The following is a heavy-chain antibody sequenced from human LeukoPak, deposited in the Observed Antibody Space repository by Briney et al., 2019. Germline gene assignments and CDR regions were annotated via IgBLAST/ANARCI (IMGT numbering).Heavy chain of an antibody. CDR1: GFTFSSYG. CDR2: IWYDGSNK. Sequence: GGSLRLSCAASGFTFSSYGMHWVRQAPGKGLEWVAVIWYDGSNKYYADSVKGRFTISRDNSKNTLYLQMNSLRAEDTAVYYCAKVPYGGGDTVVRYWFDPWGQGTLVTVSS. D-gene: IGHD2-15*01. J-gene: IGHJ5*02. V-gene: IGHV3-33*06. CDR3: AKVPYGGGDTVVRYWFDP.